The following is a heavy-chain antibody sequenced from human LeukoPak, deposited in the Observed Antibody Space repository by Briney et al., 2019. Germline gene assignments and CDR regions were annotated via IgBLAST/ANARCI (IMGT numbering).Heavy chain of an antibody. CDR1: GGSISSGDYY. CDR3: ARGLYDSSNWFDP. D-gene: IGHD3-22*01. CDR2: IYYSGST. V-gene: IGHV4-30-4*01. Sequence: SETLSLTCTVSGGSISSGDYYWSWIRQPPGKGLEWIGYIYYSGSTYYNPSFKSRVTISVDASKNQFSLKLSSVTAADTAVYYCARGLYDSSNWFDPWGQGTLVTVSS. J-gene: IGHJ5*02.